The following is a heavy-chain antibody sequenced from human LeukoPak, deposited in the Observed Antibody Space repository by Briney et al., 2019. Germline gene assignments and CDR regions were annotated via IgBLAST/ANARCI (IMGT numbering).Heavy chain of an antibody. CDR3: AKGRFEYYYYGMDV. D-gene: IGHD3-3*01. Sequence: PGGSLRLSCAASGFTFSNYAMSWVRQAPGKGLEWVSALSGSGGSTYYADSVKGRFTISRDNSKNTLYLQMNSLRAEDTAVYYCAKGRFEYYYYGMDVWGQGTTVTVSS. V-gene: IGHV3-23*01. CDR1: GFTFSNYA. J-gene: IGHJ6*02. CDR2: LSGSGGST.